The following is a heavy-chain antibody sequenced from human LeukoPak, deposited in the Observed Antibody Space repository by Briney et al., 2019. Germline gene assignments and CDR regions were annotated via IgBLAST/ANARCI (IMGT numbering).Heavy chain of an antibody. CDR2: IYHSGST. D-gene: IGHD4-17*01. J-gene: IGHJ4*02. CDR3: ARLRYGDYITGVYYFDY. Sequence: SETLSLTCAVSGGSISSSNWWSWVRQPPGKGLEWIGEIYHSGSTNYNPSLKSRVTISVDKSKNQFSLKLSSVTAADTAVYYCARLRYGDYITGVYYFDYWGQGTLVTVSS. CDR1: GGSISSSNW. V-gene: IGHV4-4*02.